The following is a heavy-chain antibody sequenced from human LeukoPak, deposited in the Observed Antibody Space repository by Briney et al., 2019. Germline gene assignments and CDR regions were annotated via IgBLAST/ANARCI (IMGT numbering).Heavy chain of an antibody. CDR1: GFTFSSYA. Sequence: PGGSLRLSCAASGFTFSSYAMSWVRQAPGKGLEWVSAISGSGGSTYYADSVKGRFTISRDNSKNTLYLQMNSLRAEDTAVYYCAKWSGPGPGSSGCRACTGSDYFDYWGQGTLVTVSS. D-gene: IGHD3-10*01. J-gene: IGHJ4*02. CDR3: AKWSGPGPGSSGCRACTGSDYFDY. V-gene: IGHV3-23*01. CDR2: ISGSGGST.